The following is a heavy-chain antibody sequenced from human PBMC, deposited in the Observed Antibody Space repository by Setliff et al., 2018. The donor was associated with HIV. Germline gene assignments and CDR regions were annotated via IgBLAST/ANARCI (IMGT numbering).Heavy chain of an antibody. CDR2: IYTSGST. V-gene: IGHV4-4*07. CDR1: GGSISSYY. D-gene: IGHD7-27*01. Sequence: LSLTCTVSGGSISSYYWSWIRQPAGKGLEWIGRIYTSGSTNYSPSLKSRVTISTDTSRNQFSLHLSSVTAADTAIYYCARLNWGSAVEYWGQGTLVTVSS. J-gene: IGHJ4*02. CDR3: ARLNWGSAVEY.